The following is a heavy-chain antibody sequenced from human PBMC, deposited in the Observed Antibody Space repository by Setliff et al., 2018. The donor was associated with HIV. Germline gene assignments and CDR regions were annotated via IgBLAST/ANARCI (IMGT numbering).Heavy chain of an antibody. CDR1: GYSFTGYY. Sequence: ASVKVSCKASGYSFTGYYIHWVRQAPGQGLEWMGWINPKSDGTNYAQKFQGWITMTRDTSTNTVYMELSSLRSEDTAVYYCAKDIPGPAINRGRIKNWFDPWGEGTLVTVSS. V-gene: IGHV1-2*04. CDR3: AKDIPGPAINRGRIKNWFDP. CDR2: INPKSDGT. D-gene: IGHD2-8*02. J-gene: IGHJ5*02.